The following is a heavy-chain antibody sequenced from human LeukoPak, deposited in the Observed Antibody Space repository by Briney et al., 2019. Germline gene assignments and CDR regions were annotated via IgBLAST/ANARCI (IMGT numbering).Heavy chain of an antibody. CDR3: ARLPWESYDSSGYCPTGAFDI. V-gene: IGHV4-39*01. CDR1: GGSISSSSYY. J-gene: IGHJ3*02. CDR2: ISHSGST. D-gene: IGHD3-22*01. Sequence: PSETLSLTCTVSGGSISSSSYYWGWIRQPPGKGLEWIGSISHSGSTYYNPSLKSRVTISVDTSKNQFSLKLSSVTAADTAVYYCARLPWESYDSSGYCPTGAFDIWGPGTMVTVSS.